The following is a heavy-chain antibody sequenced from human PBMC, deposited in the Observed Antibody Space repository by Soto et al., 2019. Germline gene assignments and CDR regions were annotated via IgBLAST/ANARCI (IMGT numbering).Heavy chain of an antibody. V-gene: IGHV4-31*03. CDR1: GGSIRSGRYY. Sequence: SETLSLTCTVSGGSIRSGRYYWSWIRQHPGKGLEWIGYIHYSGSTYYNPSLKSRLSISVDTSKNQFSLKLSSVTAADTAVYYCAREDRTDYDSSGYCHWGQGALVTVSS. D-gene: IGHD3-22*01. CDR3: AREDRTDYDSSGYCH. CDR2: IHYSGST. J-gene: IGHJ4*02.